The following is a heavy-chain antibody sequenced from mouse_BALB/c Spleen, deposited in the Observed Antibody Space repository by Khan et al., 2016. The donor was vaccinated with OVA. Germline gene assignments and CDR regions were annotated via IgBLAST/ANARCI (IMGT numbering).Heavy chain of an antibody. J-gene: IGHJ3*01. CDR3: ARGGKFAY. V-gene: IGHV1S137*01. CDR2: ISPYNGVP. CDR1: GYTFTDYA. Sequence: QVRLQQSGAELVRPGVSLKISCKGSGYTFTDYAMHWVKQSHAKSLEWIGVISPYNGVPDYNQKFKGKATMTVDRSSSTAYLELARLTSEDSAIYYCARGGKFAYWGQGTLVTVSA.